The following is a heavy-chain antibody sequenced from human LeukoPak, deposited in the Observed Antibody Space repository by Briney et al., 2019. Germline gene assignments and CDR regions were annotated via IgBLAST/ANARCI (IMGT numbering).Heavy chain of an antibody. Sequence: SETLSLTCSVSGDSITGYSWSWIRQTPGKGLEWIGYIYYNGDTHYNPSLNSRLSMSVDTPNRQFSLNLRSVTAADTAVYYCVRGPYGASISNWFDPWGQGLLVTVSS. J-gene: IGHJ5*02. D-gene: IGHD4/OR15-4a*01. CDR3: VRGPYGASISNWFDP. CDR1: GDSITGYS. CDR2: IYYNGDT. V-gene: IGHV4-59*01.